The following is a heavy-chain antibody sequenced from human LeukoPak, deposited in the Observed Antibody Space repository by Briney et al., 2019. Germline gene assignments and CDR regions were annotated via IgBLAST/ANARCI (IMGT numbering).Heavy chain of an antibody. CDR3: ARGDYYTAPFDY. D-gene: IGHD3-10*01. CDR2: INHSGST. V-gene: IGHV4-34*01. CDR1: GGSFSGYY. Sequence: SETLSLTCAVYGGSFSGYYWSWIRQPPGKGLEWIGEINHSGSTNYNPSLKSRVTISVDTSKNQFSLKLSSVTAADTAVYYCARGDYYTAPFDYWGQGTLVTVSS. J-gene: IGHJ4*02.